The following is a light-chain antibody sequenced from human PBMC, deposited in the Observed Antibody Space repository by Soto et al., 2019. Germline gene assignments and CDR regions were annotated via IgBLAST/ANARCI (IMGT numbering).Light chain of an antibody. CDR2: TNN. Sequence: QSVLTQPPSASGAPGQRVTISCSGSSSNIGSNTVNWYQQLPGTAPKLLIYTNNQRPSGVRDRFSGSRSGTSASLAISGLQSEDEADYYCAAWVDSLNGFVFGTGTKVTVL. CDR1: SSNIGSNT. CDR3: AAWVDSLNGFV. J-gene: IGLJ1*01. V-gene: IGLV1-44*01.